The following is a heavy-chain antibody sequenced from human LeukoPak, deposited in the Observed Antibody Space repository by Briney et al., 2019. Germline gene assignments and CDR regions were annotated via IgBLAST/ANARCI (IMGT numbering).Heavy chain of an antibody. CDR3: AKGGSWHQECDY. CDR1: GFTFSRYA. V-gene: IGHV3-23*01. Sequence: GESLSLSCAASGFTFSRYAMSWVRHAPPQGLELVSAISGSGGSTYYSDSAKSRLTISTDNSKNTLYLQMNSLRAEDTAVYYCAKGGSWHQECDYWGQGTLVTVSS. D-gene: IGHD6-13*01. J-gene: IGHJ4*02. CDR2: ISGSGGST.